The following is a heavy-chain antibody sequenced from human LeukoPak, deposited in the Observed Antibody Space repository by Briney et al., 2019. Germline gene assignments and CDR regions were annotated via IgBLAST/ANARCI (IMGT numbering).Heavy chain of an antibody. V-gene: IGHV3-30-3*01. CDR3: ARDFIAAAGPFDY. D-gene: IGHD6-13*01. CDR1: GFTFSSYA. CDR2: ISYDGSNK. J-gene: IGHJ4*02. Sequence: GGSLRLSCAASGFTFSSYAMHWVRQAPGKGLEWVAVISYDGSNKYYADSVKGRFTISRDNSKNTLYLQMNSLKAEDTAVYYCARDFIAAAGPFDYWGQGTLVTVSS.